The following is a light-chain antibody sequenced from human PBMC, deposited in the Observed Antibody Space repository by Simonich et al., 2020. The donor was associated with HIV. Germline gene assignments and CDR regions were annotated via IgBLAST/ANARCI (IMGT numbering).Light chain of an antibody. Sequence: IVMTQSPATLSVSPGERATLSCRSSQSVSSNLAWYEQKPGQAPRLLISGASTRATGIPARFRGSGSGTEFTLTISSLQSEDFAVYYYQQYYSTPWTFGQGTKVEIK. J-gene: IGKJ1*01. V-gene: IGKV3-15*01. CDR2: GAS. CDR3: QQYYSTPWT. CDR1: QSVSSN.